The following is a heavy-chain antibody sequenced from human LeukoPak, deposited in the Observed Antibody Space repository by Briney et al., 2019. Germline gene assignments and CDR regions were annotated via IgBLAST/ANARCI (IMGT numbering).Heavy chain of an antibody. D-gene: IGHD1-26*01. CDR2: ISSSGSTI. CDR3: AKDGPTIMGARFDY. V-gene: IGHV3-11*01. Sequence: GGSLRLSCAASGFTFSDYYMSWIRQAPGKGLEWVSYISSSGSTIYYADSVKGRFTISRDNSKNTLYLQMNSLRAEDTAVYYCAKDGPTIMGARFDYWGQGTLVTVSS. CDR1: GFTFSDYY. J-gene: IGHJ4*02.